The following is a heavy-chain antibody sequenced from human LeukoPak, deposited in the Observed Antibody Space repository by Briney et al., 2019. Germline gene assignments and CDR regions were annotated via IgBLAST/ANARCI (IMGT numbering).Heavy chain of an antibody. J-gene: IGHJ4*02. Sequence: GASVKVSCKASGYTFTGYYMHWVRQAPGQGLEWMGRINPNSGGTNYAQKFQGRVTMTRDTSISTAYMELSRLRSDDTAVYYYARVRYSGSYPDYWGQGTLVTVSS. CDR2: INPNSGGT. D-gene: IGHD1-26*01. V-gene: IGHV1-2*06. CDR1: GYTFTGYY. CDR3: ARVRYSGSYPDY.